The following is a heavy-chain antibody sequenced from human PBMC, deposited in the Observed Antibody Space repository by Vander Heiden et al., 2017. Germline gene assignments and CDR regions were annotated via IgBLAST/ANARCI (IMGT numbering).Heavy chain of an antibody. Sequence: EVQLVESGGGLVQPGGSLRLSCAASGFTFSSYSMTWVRQAPGKGLEWVSYISSGSSTMFYADSVKGRFTISRDNAKNSLYLQMNSLRDEDTAVYYCARDRDFWSGYSYYFDYWGQGTLVTVSS. D-gene: IGHD3-3*01. J-gene: IGHJ4*02. CDR2: ISSGSSTM. V-gene: IGHV3-48*02. CDR1: GFTFSSYS. CDR3: ARDRDFWSGYSYYFDY.